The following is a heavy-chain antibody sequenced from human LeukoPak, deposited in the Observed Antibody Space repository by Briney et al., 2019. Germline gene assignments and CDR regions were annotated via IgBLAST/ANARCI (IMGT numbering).Heavy chain of an antibody. CDR3: ARAGRILTSGLDY. D-gene: IGHD3-10*01. CDR1: GYTISSGYY. J-gene: IGHJ4*02. Sequence: SETLSLTCDVSGYTISSGYYWGWIRQPPGKGLEWIGTIYHTGSTYYNPSLKSRVTISVDTSKNQFSLKLNSVTAADTAMYYCARAGRILTSGLDYWGQGTLVPVSS. V-gene: IGHV4-38-2*01. CDR2: IYHTGST.